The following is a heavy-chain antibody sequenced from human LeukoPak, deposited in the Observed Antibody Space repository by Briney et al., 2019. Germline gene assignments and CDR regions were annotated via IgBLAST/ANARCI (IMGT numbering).Heavy chain of an antibody. CDR2: FDPDHGET. J-gene: IGHJ4*02. V-gene: IGHV1-24*01. CDR1: GSSLTEIS. CDR3: ARDHYHKIHSVMVTAPDY. D-gene: IGHD2-21*02. Sequence: ASVRVSCKVSGSSLTEISMHWVRLAPGKGLDWMGGFDPDHGETIYAQKFHGRVTMTRDTSTSTVYMELSSLRSEDTAVYYCARDHYHKIHSVMVTAPDYWGQGTLVIVSS.